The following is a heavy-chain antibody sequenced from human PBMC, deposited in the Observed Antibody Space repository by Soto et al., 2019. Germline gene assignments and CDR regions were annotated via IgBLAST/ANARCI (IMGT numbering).Heavy chain of an antibody. CDR2: IYYSGST. V-gene: IGHV4-39*01. J-gene: IGHJ5*02. CDR3: ARHARRYSSSWPNWFDP. Sequence: QLQLQESGPGLVKPSETLSLTCTVSGGSISSSSYYWGWIRQPPGKGLEWIGSIYYSGSTYYNPSLKIRFTISVDTSRNQFSLKLSSVTAADTAVYYCARHARRYSSSWPNWFDPWGQGTLVTVSS. D-gene: IGHD6-13*01. CDR1: GGSISSSSYY.